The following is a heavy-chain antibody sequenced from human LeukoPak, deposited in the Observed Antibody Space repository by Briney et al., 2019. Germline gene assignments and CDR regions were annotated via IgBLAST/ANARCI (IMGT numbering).Heavy chain of an antibody. D-gene: IGHD3-3*01. CDR2: IYYSGST. CDR3: AGGFLEWFTYYYYGMDV. V-gene: IGHV4-59*01. Sequence: SEALSLTCTVSGGSISSYYWSWIRQPPGKGLEWIGYIYYSGSTNYNPSLKSRVTISVDTSKNQFSLKLSSVTAADTAVYYCAGGFLEWFTYYYYGMDVWGQGTTVTVSS. J-gene: IGHJ6*02. CDR1: GGSISSYY.